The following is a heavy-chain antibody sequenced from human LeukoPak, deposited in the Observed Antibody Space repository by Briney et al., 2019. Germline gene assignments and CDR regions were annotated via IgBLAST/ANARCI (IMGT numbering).Heavy chain of an antibody. CDR2: INHSGST. CDR3: ARQATMPPPDDY. Sequence: GSLRLSCAASGFTFSSYAMSWVRQPPGKGLDWIGEINHSGSTNYNPSLKSRVTISVDTSKNQFSLKLSSVTAADTAVYYCARQATMPPPDDYWGQGTLVAVSS. D-gene: IGHD5-24*01. J-gene: IGHJ4*02. CDR1: GFTFSSYA. V-gene: IGHV4-34*01.